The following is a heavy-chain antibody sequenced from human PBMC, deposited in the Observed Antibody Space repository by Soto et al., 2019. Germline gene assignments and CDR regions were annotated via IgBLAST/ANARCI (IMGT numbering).Heavy chain of an antibody. CDR3: ARFSSQWSNPWDY. CDR2: ISRGGTFT. V-gene: IGHV3-11*06. J-gene: IGHJ4*02. D-gene: IGHD2-2*01. CDR1: GFTFSDHY. Sequence: GSLRLSCIASGFTFSDHYMTWIRQAPGKGLEWISYISRGGTFTNYADSVNGRFTISRDDAKNSLYLQMDSLTAEDTAVYCCARFSSQWSNPWDYWGQGTLVTVSS.